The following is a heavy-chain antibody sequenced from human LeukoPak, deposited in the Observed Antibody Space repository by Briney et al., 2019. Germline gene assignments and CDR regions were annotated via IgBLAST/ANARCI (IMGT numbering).Heavy chain of an antibody. Sequence: GGSLRLSCAASGFTFSSYGMHWVRQAPGKGLVWGAVIWSDGSNKYYADSVKGRFTISRDDSKNTLYLEMNSLRGEDTAVYYCARATYGSGSFYGPSDWGQGTLVTVSS. CDR1: GFTFSSYG. CDR3: ARATYGSGSFYGPSD. D-gene: IGHD3-10*01. V-gene: IGHV3-33*01. J-gene: IGHJ4*02. CDR2: IWSDGSNK.